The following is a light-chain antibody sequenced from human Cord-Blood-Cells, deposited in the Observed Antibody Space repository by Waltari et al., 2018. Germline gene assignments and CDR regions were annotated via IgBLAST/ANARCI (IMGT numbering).Light chain of an antibody. J-gene: IGLJ3*02. CDR2: DVS. V-gene: IGLV2-11*01. CDR1: SSDVGGYNY. CDR3: CSYAGSYTWV. Sequence: QSALTQPRSVSGSPGQSVTISCTGTSSDVGGYNYVSWYQQHPGKAPKLMIYDVSKRPSGVPDLCSGSKSGNTASLTSSGLQAEDEADYYCCSYAGSYTWVFGGGTKLTVL.